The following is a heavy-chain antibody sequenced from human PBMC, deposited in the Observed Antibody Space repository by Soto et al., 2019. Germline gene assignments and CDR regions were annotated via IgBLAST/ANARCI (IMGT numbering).Heavy chain of an antibody. CDR3: ARVAARRNDFDA. D-gene: IGHD2-15*01. J-gene: IGHJ3*01. CDR1: NSLFGAFG. CDR2: STPYNVNT. V-gene: IGHV1-18*01. Sequence: QVQLVQSGAEVKNPGASVKVSCQGSNSLFGAFGISWVRHAPGHGLEWMGWSTPYNVNTHYAENFQDRVTMTADKSTTPAYMEVRRLTSDDTAVYFCARVAARRNDFDAWGQGTVVTVSS.